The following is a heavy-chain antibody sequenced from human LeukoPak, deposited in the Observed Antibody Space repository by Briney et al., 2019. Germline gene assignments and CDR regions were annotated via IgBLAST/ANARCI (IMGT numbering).Heavy chain of an antibody. J-gene: IGHJ4*02. CDR3: AIIVTTTNIDY. Sequence: ASVKVSCKASGYTFTSYGISWVRQAPGQGLEWMGWINPNSGGTNYAQKFQGRVTMTRDTSISTAYMELSRLRTDDTAVYYCAIIVTTTNIDYWGQGTLVTVSS. CDR2: INPNSGGT. V-gene: IGHV1-2*02. D-gene: IGHD2/OR15-2a*01. CDR1: GYTFTSYG.